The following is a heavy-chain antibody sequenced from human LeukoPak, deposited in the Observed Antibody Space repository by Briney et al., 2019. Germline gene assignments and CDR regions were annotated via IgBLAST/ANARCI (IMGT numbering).Heavy chain of an antibody. V-gene: IGHV4-34*01. CDR1: GGSFSGYY. D-gene: IGHD2-2*01. CDR3: ARRVCSSTSCPMLDY. Sequence: SETLSLTCAVYGGSFSGYYWSWIRQPPGKGLEWIGEINHSGSTNYNPSLKSRVTISVDTSKNQFSLKLGSVTAADTAVYYCARRVCSSTSCPMLDYWGQGTLVTVSS. J-gene: IGHJ4*02. CDR2: INHSGST.